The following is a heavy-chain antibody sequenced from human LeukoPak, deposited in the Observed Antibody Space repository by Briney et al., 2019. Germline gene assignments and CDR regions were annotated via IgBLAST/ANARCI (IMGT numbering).Heavy chain of an antibody. CDR1: GGTFSSYA. CDR2: IIPIFGTA. J-gene: IGHJ4*02. Sequence: GASVKVSCKASGGTFSSYAISWVRQAPGQGLEWMGGIIPIFGTANYAQKFQGRVTITADESTSTAFMELSSLRSEDTAVYYCARAGEEVFSSGGSSYYFDYWGQGTLVTVSS. D-gene: IGHD2-15*01. V-gene: IGHV1-69*13. CDR3: ARAGEEVFSSGGSSYYFDY.